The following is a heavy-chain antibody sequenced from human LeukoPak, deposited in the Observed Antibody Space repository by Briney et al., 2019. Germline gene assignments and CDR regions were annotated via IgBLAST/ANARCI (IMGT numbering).Heavy chain of an antibody. D-gene: IGHD6-19*01. CDR3: ARTTGGIAVAGSNWFDP. J-gene: IGHJ5*02. CDR2: IYYSGST. CDR1: GGPISSYY. Sequence: PSETLSLTCTVSGGPISSYYWSWIRQPPGKGLEWIGYIYYSGSTNYNPSLKSRVTISVDTSKNQFSLKLSSVTAADTAVYYCARTTGGIAVAGSNWFDPWGQGTLVTVSS. V-gene: IGHV4-59*08.